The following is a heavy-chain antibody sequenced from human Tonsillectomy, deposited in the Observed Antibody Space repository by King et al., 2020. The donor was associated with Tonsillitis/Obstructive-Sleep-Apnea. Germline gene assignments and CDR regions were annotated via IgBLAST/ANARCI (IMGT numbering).Heavy chain of an antibody. Sequence: VQLVESGGGVVQPGRSLRLSCAASGFTFSSYGMHWVRQAPGKGLEWVAVISYDGSNKYYADSVKGRFTISRDNSKNTLYLQMNSLRAEDTAVYYCAKVSATHGRASTRVDYWGQGTLVTVSS. D-gene: IGHD2-2*01. CDR3: AKVSATHGRASTRVDY. V-gene: IGHV3-30*18. CDR2: ISYDGSNK. CDR1: GFTFSSYG. J-gene: IGHJ4*02.